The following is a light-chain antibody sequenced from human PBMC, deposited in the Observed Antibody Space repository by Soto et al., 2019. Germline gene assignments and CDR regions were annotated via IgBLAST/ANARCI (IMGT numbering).Light chain of an antibody. CDR3: QHYSTSPSLT. CDR2: GAS. CDR1: QSVSSKY. J-gene: IGKJ4*01. Sequence: EVVLMQSPGTLSLSPGERATLSCRASQSVSSKYLAWYQQKPGQAPRLLIYGASTRATGIPGRFSGSGSGTDFSLTISRMEPGDFAVYYCQHYSTSPSLTFGRGTKVEIK. V-gene: IGKV3-20*01.